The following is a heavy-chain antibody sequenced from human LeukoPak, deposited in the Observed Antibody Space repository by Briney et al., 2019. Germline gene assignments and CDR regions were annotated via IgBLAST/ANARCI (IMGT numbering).Heavy chain of an antibody. CDR3: AKEGPGIAAAAYPVDY. CDR1: GFTFGSYG. D-gene: IGHD6-13*01. J-gene: IGHJ4*02. CDR2: ISYDGSNK. V-gene: IGHV3-30*18. Sequence: GGSLRLSCAASGFTFGSYGMHWVRQAPGKGLEWVAVISYDGSNKYYADSVKGRFTISRDNSKNTLYLQMNSLRAEDTAVYYCAKEGPGIAAAAYPVDYWGQGTLVTVSS.